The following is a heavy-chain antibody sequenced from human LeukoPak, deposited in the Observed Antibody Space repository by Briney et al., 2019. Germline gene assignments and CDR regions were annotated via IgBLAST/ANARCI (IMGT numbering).Heavy chain of an antibody. Sequence: GGSLRLSCAASGFSFGGYSVNWVRQAPGKGLEWVSYISSSGSTIYYADSVKGRFTISRDNAKNSLYLQMNSLRAEDTAVYYCARVTRWLTGLGYYFDYWGQGTLVTVSS. D-gene: IGHD3-22*01. CDR1: GFSFGGYS. J-gene: IGHJ4*02. CDR3: ARVTRWLTGLGYYFDY. V-gene: IGHV3-48*04. CDR2: ISSSGSTI.